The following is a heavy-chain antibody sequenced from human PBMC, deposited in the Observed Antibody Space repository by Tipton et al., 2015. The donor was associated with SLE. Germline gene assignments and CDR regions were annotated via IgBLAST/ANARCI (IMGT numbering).Heavy chain of an antibody. D-gene: IGHD6-6*01. V-gene: IGHV4-59*01. CDR2: IYYSGST. Sequence: LSLTCTVSGGSISSYYWSWIRQPPGKGLEWIGYIYYSGSTNYNPSLKSRVTISVDTSKNQFSLKLSSVTAADTAVYYCARDQSAAHNWFDPWGQGTLVTVSS. J-gene: IGHJ5*02. CDR1: GGSISSYY. CDR3: ARDQSAAHNWFDP.